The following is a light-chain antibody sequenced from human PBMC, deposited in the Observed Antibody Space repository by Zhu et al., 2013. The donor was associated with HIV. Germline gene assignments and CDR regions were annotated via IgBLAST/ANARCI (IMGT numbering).Light chain of an antibody. CDR3: QQSYSTPRT. Sequence: AIRMTQSPSSFSASTGDRVTITCRASQGISSYLAWYQQKPGKAPKLLIYAASTLQSGVPSRFSGSGSGTDFTLTISSLQPEDFATYYCQQSYSTPRTFGQGTKVEI. CDR1: QGISSY. CDR2: AAS. V-gene: IGKV1-8*01. J-gene: IGKJ1*01.